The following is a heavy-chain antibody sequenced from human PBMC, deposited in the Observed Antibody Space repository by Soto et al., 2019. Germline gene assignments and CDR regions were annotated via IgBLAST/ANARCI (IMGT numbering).Heavy chain of an antibody. D-gene: IGHD3-10*01. V-gene: IGHV3-53*01. CDR1: GLTVSSSY. Sequence: LRLSCAASGLTVSSSYMSWVRQAPGKGLQWVSVIYSAGSTYYANSVKGRFTISRDISTNMVYLQMNSLRAEDTAVYYCARGLRGAIREKSLDYWGQGTLVTVSS. CDR2: IYSAGST. J-gene: IGHJ4*02. CDR3: ARGLRGAIREKSLDY.